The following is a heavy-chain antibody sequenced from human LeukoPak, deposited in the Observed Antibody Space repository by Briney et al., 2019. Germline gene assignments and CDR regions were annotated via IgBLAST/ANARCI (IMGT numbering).Heavy chain of an antibody. D-gene: IGHD3-3*01. CDR3: ARGDFWSGYYTGLY. J-gene: IGHJ4*01. CDR2: IYSGGST. CDR1: GFTVTTNY. Sequence: GGSLRLSCAASGFTVTTNYMSWVRQAPGKGLEWVSVIYSGGSTYYADSVKGRFTISRHNSKNTLYLQMDSLRDEDTAVYYCARGDFWSGYYTGLYWGHGTLVTVSS. V-gene: IGHV3-53*04.